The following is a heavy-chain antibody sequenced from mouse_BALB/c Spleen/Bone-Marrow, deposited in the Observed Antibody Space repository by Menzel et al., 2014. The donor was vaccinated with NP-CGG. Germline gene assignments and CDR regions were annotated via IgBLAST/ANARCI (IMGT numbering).Heavy chain of an antibody. V-gene: IGHV1-81*01. CDR1: GFTFTDYV. CDR2: IYPGSGDT. CDR3: ARSRVPYFALDY. J-gene: IGHJ4*01. Sequence: VQLQQSGPELVKPGASVKMSCTASGFTFTDYVINWVKQRTGQGLEWIGEIYPGSGDTYYNEKFKAKATLTAYKSSNTVHMQLSSLTSEDSVVYFCARSRVPYFALDYWGQGTSVTVSS.